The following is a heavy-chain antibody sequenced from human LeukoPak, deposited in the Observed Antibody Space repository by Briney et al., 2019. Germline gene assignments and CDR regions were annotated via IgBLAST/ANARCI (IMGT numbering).Heavy chain of an antibody. D-gene: IGHD1-26*01. CDR3: ARGGSYYIY. V-gene: IGHV3-7*01. Sequence: PGGPLRLSCAASGFTFSNYRMSWVRQAPGKGLEWVANINQDGSEKDYVDSVKGRFTISRDNAKNSHYLQMNSLRAEDTAVYYCARGGSYYIYWGQGTLVTVSS. CDR1: GFTFSNYR. CDR2: INQDGSEK. J-gene: IGHJ4*02.